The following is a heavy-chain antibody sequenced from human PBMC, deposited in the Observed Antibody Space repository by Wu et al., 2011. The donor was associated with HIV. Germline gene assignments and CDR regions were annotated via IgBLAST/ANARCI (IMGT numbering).Heavy chain of an antibody. CDR3: ARDFGGDGDS. Sequence: QVQLVQSGAEVKKPGASVKVSCKASGYTFTGYYIYWVRQAPGQGLEWMGWINPNSGDTKFAQNFQGRVTMTRDTSISTAYMELSSLRSEDTAMYYCARDFGGDGDSWGQGTLVTVSS. CDR1: GYTFTGYY. D-gene: IGHD2-21*01. V-gene: IGHV1-2*02. J-gene: IGHJ4*02. CDR2: INPNSGDT.